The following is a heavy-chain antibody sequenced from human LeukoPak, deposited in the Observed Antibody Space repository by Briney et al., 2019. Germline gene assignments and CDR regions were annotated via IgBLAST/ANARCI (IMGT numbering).Heavy chain of an antibody. J-gene: IGHJ5*02. V-gene: IGHV3-33*06. Sequence: GRSLRLSCAASGFTFSSYGIHWVRQAPGKGLEWVAVIWYDGSNKYYADSVKGRFTISRDNSKNTLYLQMNSLRAEDTAVYYCAKESNTVTAAHDNWFDPWGQGTLVTVSS. CDR3: AKESNTVTAAHDNWFDP. D-gene: IGHD4-11*01. CDR1: GFTFSSYG. CDR2: IWYDGSNK.